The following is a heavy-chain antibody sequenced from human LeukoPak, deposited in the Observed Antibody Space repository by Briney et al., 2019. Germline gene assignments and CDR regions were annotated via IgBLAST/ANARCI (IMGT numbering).Heavy chain of an antibody. CDR3: AKDSGIAVAGTLRAFDI. CDR2: ISSSSSNT. J-gene: IGHJ3*02. V-gene: IGHV3-11*06. Sequence: TGGSLRLSCAASGFSFSDYYMSWIRQAPGKGLEWVSYISSSSSNTNYVDSVKGRFTISGDHSKNTLYLQLNSLRAEDTAVYYCAKDSGIAVAGTLRAFDIWGQGTMVTVSS. D-gene: IGHD6-19*01. CDR1: GFSFSDYY.